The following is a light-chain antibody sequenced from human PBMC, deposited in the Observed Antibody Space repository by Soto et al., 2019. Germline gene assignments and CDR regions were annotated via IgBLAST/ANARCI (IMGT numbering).Light chain of an antibody. CDR1: QSVSSN. CDR2: GTY. V-gene: IGKV3D-15*01. Sequence: EIVMTQSPATLSVSPGERATLSCRASQSVSSNLAWYQQKPGQAHRLLIYGTYIRATGIPARFSGSGSGTEFTLTISSLQSEDFAVYYCQQYNNWPPLTFGGGTKVEIK. CDR3: QQYNNWPPLT. J-gene: IGKJ4*01.